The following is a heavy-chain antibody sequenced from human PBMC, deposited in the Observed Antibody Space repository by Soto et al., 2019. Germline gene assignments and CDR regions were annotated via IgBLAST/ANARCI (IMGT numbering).Heavy chain of an antibody. D-gene: IGHD2-2*01. V-gene: IGHV1-3*01. CDR1: GYTFTNYA. CDR2: IIAGNGNT. CDR3: AREGYCGSTSGFDY. J-gene: IGHJ4*02. Sequence: VASVKVSCKASGYTFTNYAMHWVRQAPGQRLEWMGWIIAGNGNTKYSQKFQGRVTITRDTSASTAYMELRSLRSADTAVYYCAREGYCGSTSGFDYWGQGTLVTVSS.